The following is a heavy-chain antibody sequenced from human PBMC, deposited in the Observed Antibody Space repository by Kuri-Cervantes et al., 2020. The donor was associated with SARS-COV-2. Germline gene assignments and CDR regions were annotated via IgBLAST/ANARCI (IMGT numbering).Heavy chain of an antibody. D-gene: IGHD3-3*01. CDR1: GFTFGDYA. CDR3: VKGGVLRFLEWLFDLGY. J-gene: IGHJ4*02. Sequence: GGSLRLSCTASGFTFGDYAMSWVRQAPGKGLEWVSAISGSGGSTYYADSVKGRFTISRDNSKNTLYLQMSSLRAEDTAVYYCVKGGVLRFLEWLFDLGYWGQGTLVTVSS. V-gene: IGHV3-23*01. CDR2: ISGSGGST.